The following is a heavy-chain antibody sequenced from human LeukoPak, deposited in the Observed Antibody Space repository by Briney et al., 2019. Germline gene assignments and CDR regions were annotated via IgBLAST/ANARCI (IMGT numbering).Heavy chain of an antibody. CDR1: GVTFSSYN. V-gene: IGHV3-48*04. Sequence: GGSLRLSCAASGVTFSSYNMNWVRQAPGKGLEWVSYISSSSSTIYYADSVKGRFTISRDNAKNSLYLQMNSLRTEDTAVYYCVRESERQTASDYFYYMGVWGKGTTVTVSS. CDR3: VRESERQTASDYFYYMGV. D-gene: IGHD6-25*01. J-gene: IGHJ6*03. CDR2: ISSSSSTI.